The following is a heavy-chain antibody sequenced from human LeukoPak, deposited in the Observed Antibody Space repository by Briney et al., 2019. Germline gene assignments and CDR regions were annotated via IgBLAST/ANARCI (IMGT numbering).Heavy chain of an antibody. CDR3: VRGGRATFDA. D-gene: IGHD5-12*01. J-gene: IGHJ4*02. CDR2: MNHEGSET. V-gene: IGHV3-7*01. Sequence: PGGSLGLSCAVSGFDFGGYWMTWVRQAPGKGLEWVATMNHEGSETYYLHSVKGRFTISRDNAENSLYLLMNGLRPEDMALYYCVRGGRATFDAWGQGTLVTVSS. CDR1: GFDFGGYW.